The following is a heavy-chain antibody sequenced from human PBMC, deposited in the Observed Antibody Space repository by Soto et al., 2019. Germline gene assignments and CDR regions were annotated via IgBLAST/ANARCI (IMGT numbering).Heavy chain of an antibody. V-gene: IGHV3-30*18. Sequence: GGSLRLSCAASGFTFSSYGMHWVRQAPGKGLEWVAVISYDGSNKYYADSVKGRFTISRDNSKNTLYLQMNSLRAEDTAVYYCAKDGGFQGGNSGSSYAFDIWGQGTMVTVSS. CDR1: GFTFSSYG. J-gene: IGHJ3*02. CDR2: ISYDGSNK. CDR3: AKDGGFQGGNSGSSYAFDI. D-gene: IGHD1-26*01.